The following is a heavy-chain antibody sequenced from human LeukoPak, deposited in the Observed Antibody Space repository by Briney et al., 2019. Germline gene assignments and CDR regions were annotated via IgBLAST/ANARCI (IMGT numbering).Heavy chain of an antibody. CDR3: ARGPYYYGSGRGSANYYMDV. J-gene: IGHJ6*03. V-gene: IGHV1-18*04. CDR2: ISAYNGNT. CDR1: GYTFTGYY. D-gene: IGHD3-10*01. Sequence: GASVKVSCKASGYTFTGYYMHWVRQAPGQGLEWMGWISAYNGNTNYAQKLQGRVTMTTDTSTSTAYMELRSLRSDDTAVYYCARGPYYYGSGRGSANYYMDVWGKGTTVTISS.